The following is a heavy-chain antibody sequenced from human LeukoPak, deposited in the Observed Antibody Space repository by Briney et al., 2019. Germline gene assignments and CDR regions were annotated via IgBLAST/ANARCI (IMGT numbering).Heavy chain of an antibody. Sequence: SETLSLTCTVPCGSISSYYWSWIRQPPGKGPEWIGYIYYSGSTNYNSSLKSRVPISVATSKIQFSLKLSSVTAPVTSVCYCARGPRYNWNYGWYMDVWRKGTTVTVS. V-gene: IGHV4-59*01. CDR1: CGSISSYY. J-gene: IGHJ6*03. CDR3: ARGPRYNWNYGWYMDV. D-gene: IGHD1-7*01. CDR2: IYYSGST.